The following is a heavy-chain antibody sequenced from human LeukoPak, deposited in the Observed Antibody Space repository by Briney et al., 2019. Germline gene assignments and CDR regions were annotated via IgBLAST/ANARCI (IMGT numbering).Heavy chain of an antibody. CDR1: GFTFSSYS. D-gene: IGHD3-22*01. V-gene: IGHV3-7*01. Sequence: GGSLRLSCAASGFTFSSYSMNWVRQAPGKGLEWVANIKQDGNEKYYVDSVKGRFTISRDNAKNSLYLQMNSLRAEDTAMYYCASEDSSAYYSFHCWGQGTLVTVSS. J-gene: IGHJ4*02. CDR3: ASEDSSAYYSFHC. CDR2: IKQDGNEK.